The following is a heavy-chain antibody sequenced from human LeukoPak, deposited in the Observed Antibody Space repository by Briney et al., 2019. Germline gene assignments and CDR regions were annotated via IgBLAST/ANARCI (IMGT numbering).Heavy chain of an antibody. CDR1: GFTFSNYW. Sequence: GGSLRLSCAASGFTFSNYWMSWVRQAPGKGLEWVANIRQDGSEKYSVDSVKGRFTISRDNAKNSLYLQMSSLRAEDTAVYYCARDKRADEGSKFDCWGQGTLVTVSS. CDR3: ARDKRADEGSKFDC. V-gene: IGHV3-7*03. J-gene: IGHJ4*02. D-gene: IGHD1-26*01. CDR2: IRQDGSEK.